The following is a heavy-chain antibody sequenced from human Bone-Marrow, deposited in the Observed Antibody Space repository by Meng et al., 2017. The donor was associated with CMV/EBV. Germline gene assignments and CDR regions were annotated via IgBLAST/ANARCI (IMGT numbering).Heavy chain of an antibody. J-gene: IGHJ4*02. V-gene: IGHV1-46*01. CDR3: AIHIPYGGFDY. CDR1: GYTFTSYY. CDR2: INPSGGST. D-gene: IGHD4/OR15-4a*01. Sequence: ASVKVSCRASGYTFTSYYMHWVRQAPGQGLEWMGIINPSGGSTSYAQKFQGRVTMTRDTSTSTVYMELSSLRSEDTAVYYCAIHIPYGGFDYWGQGTLVTVSS.